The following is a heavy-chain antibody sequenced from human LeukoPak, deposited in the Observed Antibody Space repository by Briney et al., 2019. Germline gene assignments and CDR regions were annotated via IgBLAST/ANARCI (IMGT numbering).Heavy chain of an antibody. Sequence: TGGSLTLSCAAYGFTFSTSWMHWVRQAPGKGLVWVSRMNSDGSTTNYADSVQGRFTVSRDNAKYTLFLQMNTVRADDTAVYYCATGGRYYLDNWGQGTLVTVSS. CDR3: ATGGRYYLDN. V-gene: IGHV3-74*01. CDR1: GFTFSTSW. CDR2: MNSDGSTT. J-gene: IGHJ4*02.